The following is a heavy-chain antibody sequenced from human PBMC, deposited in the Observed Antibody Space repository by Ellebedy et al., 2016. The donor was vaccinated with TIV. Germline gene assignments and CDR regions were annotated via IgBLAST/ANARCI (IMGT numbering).Heavy chain of an antibody. CDR2: IKRKIEGEAT. CDR1: GFTFSNVW. D-gene: IGHD2-15*01. CDR3: ATGDCSGGSCHYFDY. V-gene: IGHV3-15*07. J-gene: IGHJ4*02. Sequence: GGSLRLSCAASGFTFSNVWMHWVRQSPGKGLEWVGRIKRKIEGEATDYAAPVKGRFTISRDDSKNTLFLQMDSRRTEDTAVYYCATGDCSGGSCHYFDYWGQGTLVTVSS.